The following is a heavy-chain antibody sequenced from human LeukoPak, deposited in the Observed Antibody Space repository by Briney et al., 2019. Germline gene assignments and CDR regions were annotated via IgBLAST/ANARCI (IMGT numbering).Heavy chain of an antibody. V-gene: IGHV4-30-4*01. Sequence: SQTLSLTCTVSGGSISSGEYYWSWIRQPPGKGLEWIGYFSYTGSTYYNPSLKSRVTISVDTPKNQFSLELSSVTAADTAVYYCARHPYYERSVFYGYGAFDVWGQGTVVTVFS. D-gene: IGHD3-22*01. J-gene: IGHJ3*01. CDR2: FSYTGST. CDR3: ARHPYYERSVFYGYGAFDV. CDR1: GGSISSGEYY.